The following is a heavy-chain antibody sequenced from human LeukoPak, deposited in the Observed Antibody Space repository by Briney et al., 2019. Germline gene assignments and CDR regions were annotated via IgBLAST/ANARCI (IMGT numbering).Heavy chain of an antibody. V-gene: IGHV3-21*01. CDR1: GFTFSSYS. D-gene: IGHD2-21*01. J-gene: IGHJ4*02. CDR3: ARDIPRRAYFDY. Sequence: RGSPRLSCAASGFTFSSYSMNWVRQAPGKGLEWVSSISSSSSYIYYADSVKGRFTISRDNAKNSLYLQMNSLRAEDTAVYYCARDIPRRAYFDYWGQGTLVTVSS. CDR2: ISSSSSYI.